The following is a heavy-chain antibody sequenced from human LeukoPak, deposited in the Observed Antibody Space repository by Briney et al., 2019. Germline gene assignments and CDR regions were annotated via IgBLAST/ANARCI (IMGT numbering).Heavy chain of an antibody. CDR3: ARAASGGTYAFDI. V-gene: IGHV3-74*01. J-gene: IGHJ3*02. Sequence: GGSLRLSCTASGFTFSSYWMHWVRQAPGKGLVWVSRINSDGGSTSYADSVKGRFTISRDNAKNSLYLQMNSLRAEDTAVYYCARAASGGTYAFDIWGQGTMVTVSS. CDR2: INSDGGST. D-gene: IGHD1-1*01. CDR1: GFTFSSYW.